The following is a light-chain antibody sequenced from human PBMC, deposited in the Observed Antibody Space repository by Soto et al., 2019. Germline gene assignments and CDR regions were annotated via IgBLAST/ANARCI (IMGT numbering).Light chain of an antibody. CDR1: SSDVGGYNY. J-gene: IGLJ3*02. CDR3: CSYAGSYTWG. V-gene: IGLV2-11*01. Sequence: QSALTQPRSVSGSPGQSVTISCTGTSSDVGGYNYVSWYQQHPGKAPKLMIYDVSKRPSGVPDRFSGSKSGNTASLTISGRQAEDEADYYGCSYAGSYTWGFGGGTKLTVL. CDR2: DVS.